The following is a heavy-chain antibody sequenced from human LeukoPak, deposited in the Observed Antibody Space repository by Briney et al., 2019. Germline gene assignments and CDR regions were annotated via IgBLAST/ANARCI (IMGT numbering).Heavy chain of an antibody. V-gene: IGHV3-48*04. CDR2: ISSSSSTI. Sequence: GGSLRLSCAASGFTFSSYAMSWVRQAPGKGLEWVSYISSSSSTIYYADSVKGRFTISRDNAKNSLYLQMNSLRAEDTAVYYCAREGIVGATTVDYWGQGTLVTVSS. D-gene: IGHD1-26*01. CDR3: AREGIVGATTVDY. CDR1: GFTFSSYA. J-gene: IGHJ4*02.